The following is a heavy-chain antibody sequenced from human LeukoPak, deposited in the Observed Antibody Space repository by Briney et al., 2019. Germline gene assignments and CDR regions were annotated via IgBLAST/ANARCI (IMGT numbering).Heavy chain of an antibody. CDR1: GGSFSGYY. J-gene: IGHJ4*02. CDR2: INHSGST. D-gene: IGHD6-13*01. CDR3: AREISSSWIIDY. V-gene: IGHV4-34*01. Sequence: SETLSLTCAVYGGSFSGYYWSWIRQPPGKGLEWIGEINHSGSTNYNPSLKSRVTISVDTSKNQFSLKLSSVTAADTAVYYCAREISSSWIIDYWGQGTLVTVSS.